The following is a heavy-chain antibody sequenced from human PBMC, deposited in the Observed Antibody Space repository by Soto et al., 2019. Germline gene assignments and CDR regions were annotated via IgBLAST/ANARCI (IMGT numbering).Heavy chain of an antibody. D-gene: IGHD2-15*01. CDR2: INTYNGDT. CDR3: ATFRGSGTFSDFDY. J-gene: IGHJ4*02. V-gene: IGHV1-18*01. Sequence: ASVKVSCEDSGYSFTSYGRTWVRQAPGQGLEWMGWINTYNGDTHYAQNLQDRVTMTTDTSTTTVYMELRSLRSDDTAVYYCATFRGSGTFSDFDYWGQGALVTVSS. CDR1: GYSFTSYG.